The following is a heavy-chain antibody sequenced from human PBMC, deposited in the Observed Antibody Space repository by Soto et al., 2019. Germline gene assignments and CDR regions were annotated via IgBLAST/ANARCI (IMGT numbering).Heavy chain of an antibody. CDR3: AKDIGQLDGALGY. CDR1: GFTFDDYA. D-gene: IGHD5-18*01. CDR2: ISWNSGSI. V-gene: IGHV3-9*01. J-gene: IGHJ4*02. Sequence: EVQLVESGGGLVQPGRSLRLSCAASGFTFDDYAMHWVRQAPGKGLEWVSGISWNSGSIGYADSVEGRFTISRDNAKNSLYLQMNSLRAEDTALYYCAKDIGQLDGALGYWGQGTLVTVSS.